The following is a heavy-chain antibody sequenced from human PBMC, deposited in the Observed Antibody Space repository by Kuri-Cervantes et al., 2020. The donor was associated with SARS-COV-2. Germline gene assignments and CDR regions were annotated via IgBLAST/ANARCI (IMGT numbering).Heavy chain of an antibody. CDR3: AKDHGSDWTFPGS. CDR2: IRNDGTAR. J-gene: IGHJ5*02. D-gene: IGHD6-19*01. CDR1: GFTFSNRD. Sequence: GESLKISCAASGFTFSNRDMHWVRQRPGKGLEWVAFIRNDGTARQYVDSVKGRFTISRDNYKSTVHLQVNSLRVEDTAVYYCAKDHGSDWTFPGSWGQGTQVTVSS. V-gene: IGHV3-30*02.